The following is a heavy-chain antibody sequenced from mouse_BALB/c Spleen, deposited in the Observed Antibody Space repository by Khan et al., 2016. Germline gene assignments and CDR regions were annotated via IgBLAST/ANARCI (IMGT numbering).Heavy chain of an antibody. J-gene: IGHJ1*01. Sequence: QVQLQQPGAELAKPGASVKMYCKASGYTFTSYWMHWVKQRPGQGLEWIGYINPSTGYNEFNQKFKDKATLTADKSSSTAYMQLSSLTSEDSAVYYCARVDYGSSYFDVWGAGPTVTVSS. CDR2: INPSTGYN. D-gene: IGHD1-1*01. V-gene: IGHV1-7*01. CDR1: GYTFTSYW. CDR3: ARVDYGSSYFDV.